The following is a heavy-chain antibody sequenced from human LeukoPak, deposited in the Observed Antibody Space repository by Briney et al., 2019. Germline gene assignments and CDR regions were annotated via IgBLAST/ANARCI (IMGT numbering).Heavy chain of an antibody. V-gene: IGHV4-38-2*02. CDR2: IYHSGST. CDR1: GYSISSGYY. CDR3: ARDPRGFDY. J-gene: IGHJ4*02. Sequence: PSGTLSLTCAVSGYSISSGYYWGWIRQPPGKGLEWIGSIYHSGSTYYNPSLKSRVTISVDTSKNQFSLKLSSVTAADTAVYYCARDPRGFDYWGQGTLVTVSS.